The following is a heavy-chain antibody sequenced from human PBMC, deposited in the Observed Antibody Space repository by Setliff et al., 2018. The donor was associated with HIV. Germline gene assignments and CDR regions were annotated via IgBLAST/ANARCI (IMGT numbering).Heavy chain of an antibody. D-gene: IGHD3-16*01. CDR2: IRYDGNNE. CDR1: GFTFSTYG. Sequence: GSLRLSCAASGFTFSTYGMHWVRQAPGMGLEWVAFIRYDGNNEIYADSVKGRFTISRDNSKNTLYLQMNSLRAEDTAVYYCGKDRYDNYVWGSYHGPDFWGQGTLVTVSS. J-gene: IGHJ4*02. V-gene: IGHV3-30*02. CDR3: GKDRYDNYVWGSYHGPDF.